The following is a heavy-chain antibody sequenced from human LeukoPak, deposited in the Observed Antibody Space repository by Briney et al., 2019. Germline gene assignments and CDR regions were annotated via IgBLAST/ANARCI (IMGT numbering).Heavy chain of an antibody. CDR1: GGSFSGYY. CDR2: INHSGST. V-gene: IGHV4-34*01. J-gene: IGHJ4*02. D-gene: IGHD2-2*01. Sequence: PSETLSLTCAVYGGSFSGYYWSWIRQPPGNGLEWIGEINHSGSTNYNPSLKSRVTISVDTSKNQFSLKLSSVTAADTAVYYCARAPRSSRDYWGQGTLVTVSS. CDR3: ARAPRSSRDY.